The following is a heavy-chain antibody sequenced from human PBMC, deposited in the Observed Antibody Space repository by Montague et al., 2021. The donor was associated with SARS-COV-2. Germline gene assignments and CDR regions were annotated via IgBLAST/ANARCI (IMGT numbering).Heavy chain of an antibody. CDR2: IDWDDDK. Sequence: VKPTQTPTLTCTFSGFSLSTSGMCVSWTRQPPGKALEWLALIDWDDDKYYSTSLKTRLTISKDTSKNQVVLTMTNMDPVDTATYYCARMVTIFSLGGYYYYYGMDVWGQGTTVTVSS. V-gene: IGHV2-70*01. CDR3: ARMVTIFSLGGYYYYYGMDV. J-gene: IGHJ6*02. CDR1: GFSLSTSGMC. D-gene: IGHD3-9*01.